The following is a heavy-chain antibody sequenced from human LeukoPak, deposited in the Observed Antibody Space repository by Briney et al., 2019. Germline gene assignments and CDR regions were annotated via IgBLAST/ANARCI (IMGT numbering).Heavy chain of an antibody. CDR3: ARADRYDSSGYSKTFDY. CDR1: GGTFSSYA. V-gene: IGHV1-69*04. J-gene: IGHJ4*02. CDR2: IIPILGIA. Sequence: GASVKVSCKASGGTFSSYAISWVRQAPGQGLEWMGRIIPILGIANYAQKFQGRVTMTRDTSTSTVYMELSSLRSEDTAVYYCARADRYDSSGYSKTFDYWGQGTLVTVSS. D-gene: IGHD3-22*01.